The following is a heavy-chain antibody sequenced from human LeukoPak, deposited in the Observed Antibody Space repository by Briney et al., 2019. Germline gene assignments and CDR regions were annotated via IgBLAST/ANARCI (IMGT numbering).Heavy chain of an antibody. Sequence: SETLSLTCAVYGGSFSGYYWSWIRQPPGKGLEWIGEINHSGSTNYNPSLKSRVTISVDTSKNQFSLKLSSVTAADTAVYYCARAPYYDFWSGFLGSNWFDPWGQGTLVTVSS. CDR2: INHSGST. D-gene: IGHD3-3*01. CDR1: GGSFSGYY. V-gene: IGHV4-34*01. J-gene: IGHJ5*02. CDR3: ARAPYYDFWSGFLGSNWFDP.